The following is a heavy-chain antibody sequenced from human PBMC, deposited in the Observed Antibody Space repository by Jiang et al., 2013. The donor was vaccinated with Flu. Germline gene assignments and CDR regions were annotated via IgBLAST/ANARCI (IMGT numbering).Heavy chain of an antibody. J-gene: IGHJ6*02. CDR2: ISYSGSA. CDR3: ARRTGWSIAARPDYYYGMDV. V-gene: IGHV4-59*08. CDR1: SISNYY. D-gene: IGHD6-6*01. Sequence: SISNYYWNWVRQPPRKGLEWIGYISYSGSANYNPSLKSRITISVDTSKNQFSLKLSSVTAADTAVYYCARRTGWSIAARPDYYYGMDVWGQGTTVTVSS.